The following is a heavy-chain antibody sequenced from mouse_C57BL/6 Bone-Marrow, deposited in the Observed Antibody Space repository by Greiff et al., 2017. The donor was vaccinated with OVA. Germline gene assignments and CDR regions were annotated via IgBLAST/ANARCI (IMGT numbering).Heavy chain of an antibody. J-gene: IGHJ1*03. CDR1: GYTFTSYW. V-gene: IGHV1-55*01. CDR2: IYPGSGST. CDR3: AREVPYGSSFYWYFDV. Sequence: QVQLKQSGAELVKPGASVKMSCKASGYTFTSYWITWVKQRPGQGLEWIGDIYPGSGSTNYNEKFKSKATLTVDTSSSTAYMQLSSLTSEDSAVYYCAREVPYGSSFYWYFDVWGTGTTVTVSS. D-gene: IGHD1-1*01.